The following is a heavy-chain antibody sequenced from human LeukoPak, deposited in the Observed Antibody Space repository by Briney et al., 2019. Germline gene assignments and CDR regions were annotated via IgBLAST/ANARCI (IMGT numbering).Heavy chain of an antibody. D-gene: IGHD3-16*01. V-gene: IGHV3-9*01. Sequence: GRSLRLSCAASGFIFEDYAMHWLRQAPGKGLEWVSGISWNSGSIGYPDSVKGRFTISRDNAKNSLYLQMNSLRTEDTAFYYCTKDVFDFGGYFELWGRGTLVTVSS. J-gene: IGHJ2*01. CDR3: TKDVFDFGGYFEL. CDR1: GFIFEDYA. CDR2: ISWNSGSI.